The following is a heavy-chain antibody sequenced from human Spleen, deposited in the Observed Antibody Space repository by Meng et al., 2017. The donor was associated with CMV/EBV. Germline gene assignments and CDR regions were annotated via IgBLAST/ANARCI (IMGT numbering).Heavy chain of an antibody. D-gene: IGHD5-24*01. V-gene: IGHV1-69*05. CDR3: ARGRDGYNYCYFDY. CDR1: GGTVSRYA. Sequence: KAYGGTVSRYAISWVRQAPGRGHEWMGGIITICSTANYAQKFQDRVTITTDESTSTAYMELSSLRSEDTAVYYCARGRDGYNYCYFDYWGQGTLVTVSS. CDR2: IITICSTA. J-gene: IGHJ4*02.